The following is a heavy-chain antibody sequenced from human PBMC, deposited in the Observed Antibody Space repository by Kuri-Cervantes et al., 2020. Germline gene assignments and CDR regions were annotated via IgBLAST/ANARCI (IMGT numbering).Heavy chain of an antibody. CDR1: GYTFTSYD. CDR2: MNPNSANT. J-gene: IGHJ4*02. D-gene: IGHD3-22*01. CDR3: LRYFDF. V-gene: IGHV1-8*02. Sequence: ASVKVSCKASGYTFTSYDINWVRQATGQGLEWMEWMNPNSANTGYAQNFQGRLSSLRSEDTAVYYCSGGRWDPSYDGTTYYLRYFDFWGQGTPVTVSS.